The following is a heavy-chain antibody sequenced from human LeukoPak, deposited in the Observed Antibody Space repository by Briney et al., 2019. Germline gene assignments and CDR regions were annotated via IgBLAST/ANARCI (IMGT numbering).Heavy chain of an antibody. CDR2: IKSKTDGGTT. J-gene: IGHJ6*03. CDR3: TTVPVRWEPRGATYYYYMDV. D-gene: IGHD1-26*01. V-gene: IGHV3-15*01. CDR1: GFTFSNAW. Sequence: GGSLRLSCAASGFTFSNAWMSWVRHAPRKRLECVGRIKSKTDGGTTDYAAPVKGRLTISSDDSKNTLYLQMNSLKTEDTAVYYCTTVPVRWEPRGATYYYYMDVWGKGTTVTVSS.